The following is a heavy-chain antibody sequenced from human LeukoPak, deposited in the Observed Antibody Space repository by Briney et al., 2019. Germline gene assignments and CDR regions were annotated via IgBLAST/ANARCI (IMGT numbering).Heavy chain of an antibody. V-gene: IGHV4-59*12. J-gene: IGHJ4*02. Sequence: PSETLSLTCTVSGGSISSYYWSWIRQPPGKGPEWIGYIYYSGSTNYNPSLKSRVTMSVDTSKNQFSLKLSSVTAADTAVYYCARGYGTTDFDSWGQGTLVTVSS. CDR1: GGSISSYY. CDR3: ARGYGTTDFDS. CDR2: IYYSGST. D-gene: IGHD5-12*01.